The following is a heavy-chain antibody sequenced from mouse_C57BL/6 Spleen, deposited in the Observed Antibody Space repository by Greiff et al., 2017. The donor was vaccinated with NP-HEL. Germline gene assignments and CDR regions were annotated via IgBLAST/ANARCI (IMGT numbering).Heavy chain of an antibody. V-gene: IGHV1-62-2*01. CDR3: ARHKNYYGSSYGYFDV. J-gene: IGHJ1*03. CDR2: FYPGSGSI. CDR1: GYTFTEYT. Sequence: LQESGAELVKPGASVKLSCKASGYTFTEYTMHWVKQRSGQGLEWIGWFYPGSGSIKYNEKFKDKATLTADKSSSTVYMEISRLTSEDSAVYFCARHKNYYGSSYGYFDVWGTGTTVTVSS. D-gene: IGHD1-1*01.